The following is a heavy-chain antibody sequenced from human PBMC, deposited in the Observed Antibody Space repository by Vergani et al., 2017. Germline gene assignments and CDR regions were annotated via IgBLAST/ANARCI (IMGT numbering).Heavy chain of an antibody. V-gene: IGHV1-69*01. J-gene: IGHJ3*02. CDR2: IIPIFGTA. Sequence: QVQLVQSGAEVKKPGSSVKVSCKASGGTFSSYAISWVRQAPGQGLEWMGGIIPIFGTANYAQKFQGRVTITADESTSTAYMERSSLRSEDTAVYYCARNALSGSYSYDAFDIWGQGTMVTVSS. CDR3: ARNALSGSYSYDAFDI. D-gene: IGHD1-26*01. CDR1: GGTFSSYA.